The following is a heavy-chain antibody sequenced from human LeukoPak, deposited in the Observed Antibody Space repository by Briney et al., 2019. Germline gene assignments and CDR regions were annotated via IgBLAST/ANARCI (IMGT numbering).Heavy chain of an antibody. V-gene: IGHV3-21*04. J-gene: IGHJ6*03. CDR3: AKALKYGSGSNYYYMDV. Sequence: AGGSLRLSCAASGFTFGSYSMNWVRQAPGKGLEWVSSISSSSSYIYYADSVKGRFTISRDNAKNSLYLQMNSLRAEDTALYYCAKALKYGSGSNYYYMDVWGKGTTVTVSS. D-gene: IGHD3-10*01. CDR1: GFTFGSYS. CDR2: ISSSSSYI.